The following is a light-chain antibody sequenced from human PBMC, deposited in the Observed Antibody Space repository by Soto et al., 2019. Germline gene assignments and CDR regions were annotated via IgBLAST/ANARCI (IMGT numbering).Light chain of an antibody. J-gene: IGKJ1*01. CDR1: QSVSSK. Sequence: EIVMTQSPGTLSVSPGERVTLPCRASQSVSSKLVWYQRKPGQAPRLLIYDASTRATGMPGRFSGSGSGTEFTLTISSLQSEDFAVYYCQQYNNWPWTFGQGTKV. CDR3: QQYNNWPWT. V-gene: IGKV3-15*01. CDR2: DAS.